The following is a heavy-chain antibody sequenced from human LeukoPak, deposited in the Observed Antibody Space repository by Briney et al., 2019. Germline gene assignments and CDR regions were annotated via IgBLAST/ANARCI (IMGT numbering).Heavy chain of an antibody. D-gene: IGHD3-10*01. V-gene: IGHV4-59*01. CDR1: GGSISRYY. CDR3: ARSDYHNSGSHTVFDAFDI. J-gene: IGHJ3*02. CDR2: IDDSGNT. Sequence: PSEALSHTCTVSGGSISRYYWSWIRRPPGKGLEWIGYIDDSGNTNYNPSLKSKVTISVDKSKNQFSLKLSFVTAADTAMYYCARSDYHNSGSHTVFDAFDIWGQGIRVTVSS.